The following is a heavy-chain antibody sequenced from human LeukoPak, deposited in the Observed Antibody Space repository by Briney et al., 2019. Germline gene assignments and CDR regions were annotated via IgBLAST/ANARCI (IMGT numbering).Heavy chain of an antibody. Sequence: ASVKVSCKASGYTFTSYYMHWVRQAPGQGLEWMGWINPNSGGTNYAQKFQGRVTMTRDTSISTAYMELSRLRSDDTAVYYCARDFLTYYYDSSGPDTIDYWGQGTLVTVSS. D-gene: IGHD3-22*01. CDR2: INPNSGGT. CDR3: ARDFLTYYYDSSGPDTIDY. CDR1: GYTFTSYY. J-gene: IGHJ4*02. V-gene: IGHV1-2*02.